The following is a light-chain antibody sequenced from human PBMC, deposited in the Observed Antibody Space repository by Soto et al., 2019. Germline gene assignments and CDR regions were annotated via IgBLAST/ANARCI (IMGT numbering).Light chain of an antibody. V-gene: IGKV1-9*01. CDR3: QDSHTDPST. CDR2: AAS. CDR1: QGISSN. Sequence: DMQMTEYAYSLDAWGPEIITITCGASQGISSNLAWYQQKPGKAPKLLIYAASTLQSGVPSRFSCSGSGTAFTLTISCLQPEDFAPYYCQDSHTDPSTFAQGTRLENK. J-gene: IGKJ5*01.